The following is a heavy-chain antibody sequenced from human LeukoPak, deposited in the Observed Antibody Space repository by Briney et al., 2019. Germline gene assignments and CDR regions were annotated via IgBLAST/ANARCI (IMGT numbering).Heavy chain of an antibody. CDR2: IRSKAYGGTT. CDR1: GFTFGDYA. D-gene: IGHD3-9*01. Sequence: PGGPLRLSCTASGFTFGDYAMSWVRQAPGKGLDCVGFIRSKAYGGTTEYAASVKGRFTISRDDSKSIAYLQMNSLKTEDSAVYYCTRERYFDWFRTNEFDYWGQGTLVTVSS. J-gene: IGHJ4*02. V-gene: IGHV3-49*04. CDR3: TRERYFDWFRTNEFDY.